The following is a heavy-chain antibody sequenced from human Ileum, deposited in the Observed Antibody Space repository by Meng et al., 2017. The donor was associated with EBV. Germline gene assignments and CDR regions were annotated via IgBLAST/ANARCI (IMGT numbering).Heavy chain of an antibody. CDR3: ARTYNTPFFDS. CDR1: GSCGNFSLYL. V-gene: IGHV4-61*01. D-gene: IGHD1-14*01. J-gene: IGHJ4*02. Sequence: GPRLVRPSETMSLSFTVSGSCGNFSLYLRSWIRQAPAKTLEWIGVDYFTGLNNYNPSLNSRVAISLDASKNQFSLQLNSVPAADSAVYFCARTYNTPFFDSWGQGTLVTVSS. CDR2: DYFTGLN.